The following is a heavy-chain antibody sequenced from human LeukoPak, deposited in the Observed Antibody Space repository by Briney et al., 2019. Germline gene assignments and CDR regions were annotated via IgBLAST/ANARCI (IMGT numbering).Heavy chain of an antibody. CDR1: GFNFYDHA. Sequence: GGSLRLSCAASGFNFYDHAMQWVRQAPGKGLEWVSGISWNSGSIGYADSVKGRFTISRDNAKNSLYLQMNSLSAEDTAVYFCARGGGLDVWGQGATVTVSS. V-gene: IGHV3-9*01. CDR3: ARGGGLDV. D-gene: IGHD3-16*01. CDR2: ISWNSGSI. J-gene: IGHJ6*02.